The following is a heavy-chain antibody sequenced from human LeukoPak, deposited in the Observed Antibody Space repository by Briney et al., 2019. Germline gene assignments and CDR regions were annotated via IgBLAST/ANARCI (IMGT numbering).Heavy chain of an antibody. CDR3: ARVKDYSGYGNFDY. Sequence: GGSLRLSCAASGFTFSSYSMNWVRQAPGKGLEWVSSISSSSSYIYYADSVKGRFTISRDNAKNSLYLQMNGLRAEDTAVYYCARVKDYSGYGNFDYWGQGTLVTVSS. D-gene: IGHD5-12*01. V-gene: IGHV3-21*01. CDR2: ISSSSSYI. J-gene: IGHJ4*02. CDR1: GFTFSSYS.